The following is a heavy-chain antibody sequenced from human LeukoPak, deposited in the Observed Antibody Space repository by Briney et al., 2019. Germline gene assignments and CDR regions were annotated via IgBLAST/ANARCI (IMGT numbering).Heavy chain of an antibody. D-gene: IGHD5-24*01. V-gene: IGHV4-39*07. CDR3: AESAGWLQSVGAFDI. J-gene: IGHJ3*02. Sequence: SETLSLTCTVSGGSISSSSYYWGWIRQPPGKGLEWIGSIYYSGSTYYNPSLKSRVTISVDTSKNQFSLKLSSVTAADTAVYYCAESAGWLQSVGAFDIWGQGTMVTVSS. CDR1: GGSISSSSYY. CDR2: IYYSGST.